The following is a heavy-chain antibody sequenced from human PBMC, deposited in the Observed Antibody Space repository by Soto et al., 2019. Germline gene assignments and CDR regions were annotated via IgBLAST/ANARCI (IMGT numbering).Heavy chain of an antibody. CDR1: GFTFSSYA. CDR2: ISYDGSNK. J-gene: IGHJ1*01. CDR3: ARDTGYFSGGSCYSETPYFQL. V-gene: IGHV3-30-3*01. D-gene: IGHD2-15*01. Sequence: QVQLVESGGGVVQPGRSLRLSCAASGFTFSSYAMHWVRQAPGKGMEWVAVISYDGSNKYYADSGKGRFTISRDTSKNTLYLQMNSLRAEDTAVYYCARDTGYFSGGSCYSETPYFQLWARARWSPSP.